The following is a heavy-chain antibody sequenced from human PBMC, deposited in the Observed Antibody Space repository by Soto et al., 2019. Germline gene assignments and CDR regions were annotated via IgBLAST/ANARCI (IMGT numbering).Heavy chain of an antibody. J-gene: IGHJ4*02. Sequence: QVQLVQSGAEVKKPGASVKVSCNPSGYAFTSYTMHWVRQAPGQGLEWMGWINADNGDSKYSQKFQGRVTITRDTSSSIAYMALSSLRSEDTAVYYCARDTWSGLRVEPGIFEYWGQGTLVTVSS. CDR2: INADNGDS. V-gene: IGHV1-3*01. D-gene: IGHD1-26*01. CDR3: ARDTWSGLRVEPGIFEY. CDR1: GYAFTSYT.